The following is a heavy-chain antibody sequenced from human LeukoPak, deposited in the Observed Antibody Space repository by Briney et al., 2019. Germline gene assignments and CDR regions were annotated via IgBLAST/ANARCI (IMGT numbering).Heavy chain of an antibody. D-gene: IGHD6-19*01. CDR1: GFTFSSYG. J-gene: IGHJ4*02. CDR3: ARTDSGWYSPPGY. CDR2: ISTSGSSI. V-gene: IGHV3-48*03. Sequence: PGGSLRLSCAASGFTFSSYGMNWVRQAPGKGLEWISYISTSGSSINYADSVKGRFTISRDNAKNSLYLQMNSLRAEDTAVYYCARTDSGWYSPPGYWGQGTLVTVSS.